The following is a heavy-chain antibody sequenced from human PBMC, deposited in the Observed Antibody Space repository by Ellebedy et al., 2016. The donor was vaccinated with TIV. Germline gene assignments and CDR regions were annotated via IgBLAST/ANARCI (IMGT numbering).Heavy chain of an antibody. CDR3: ARDPSMVRGILYPHFDD. D-gene: IGHD3-10*01. CDR2: ISASSDSI. J-gene: IGHJ4*02. V-gene: IGHV3-48*02. CDR1: GFTFSTYN. Sequence: PGGSLRLSCAASGFTFSTYNMNWVRQTPGEGLEWVAYISASSDSIYYAESVRGRFFISRDNAKSSLFLQMSSLRDEDTAVYYCARDPSMVRGILYPHFDDWGQGTLVTVSS.